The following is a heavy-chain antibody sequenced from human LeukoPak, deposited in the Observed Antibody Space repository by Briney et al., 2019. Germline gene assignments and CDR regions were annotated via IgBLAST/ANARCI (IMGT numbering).Heavy chain of an antibody. V-gene: IGHV3-21*01. D-gene: IGHD5-18*01. CDR1: GFTFSTYS. CDR2: ITSSSRYM. J-gene: IGHJ4*02. CDR3: ARDPYSRGYSYGYLK. Sequence: PGGSLRLSCAASGFTFSTYSMNWVRQAPGKGLEWVSSITSSSRYMSYADSVKGRFTISRDNAKNSLYLQMNNLRAEDTAVYYCARDPYSRGYSYGYLKWGQGTLVTVSS.